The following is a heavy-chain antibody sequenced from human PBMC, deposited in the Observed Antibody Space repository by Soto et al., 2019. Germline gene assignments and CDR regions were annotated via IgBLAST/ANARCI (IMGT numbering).Heavy chain of an antibody. J-gene: IGHJ6*02. V-gene: IGHV3-23*01. CDR3: AKGQYTETLYYYGMDV. D-gene: IGHD4-4*01. CDR1: GFTFSSYA. CDR2: ISGSGGST. Sequence: GGSLRLSCAASGFTFSSYAMSWVRQAPGKGLEWVSAISGSGGSTYYADSVKGRFTISRDNSKNTLYLQMNSLRAEDTAVYYCAKGQYTETLYYYGMDVWGQGTTVTVSS.